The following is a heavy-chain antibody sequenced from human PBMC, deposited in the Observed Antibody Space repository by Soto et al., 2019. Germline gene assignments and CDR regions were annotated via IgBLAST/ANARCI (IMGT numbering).Heavy chain of an antibody. CDR1: GFTFSSYS. CDR3: ARCTLGNYYGSDHDASDI. CDR2: ISSSSSYI. D-gene: IGHD3-10*01. J-gene: IGHJ3*02. Sequence: GGSLRLSCAASGFTFSSYSMNWVRQAPGKGLEWVSSISSSSSYIYYADSVKGRFTISRDNAKNSLYLQMNSLRAEDTAVYYCARCTLGNYYGSDHDASDIWGQGTLVTVS. V-gene: IGHV3-21*01.